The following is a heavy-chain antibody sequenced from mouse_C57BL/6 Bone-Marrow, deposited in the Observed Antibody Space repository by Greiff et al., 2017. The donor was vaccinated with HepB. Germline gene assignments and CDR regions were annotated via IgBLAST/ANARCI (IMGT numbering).Heavy chain of an antibody. CDR1: GFTFSDYG. CDR3: ARGVLRFFPPMDH. D-gene: IGHD1-1*01. Sequence: EVKVVESGGGLVKPGGSLKLSCAASGFTFSDYGMHWVRQAPEKGLEWVAYISSGSSTIYYADTVKGRFTISRDNAKNTLFLQMTSLRSEDTAMYYCARGVLRFFPPMDHWGQGTSVTVSS. V-gene: IGHV5-17*01. J-gene: IGHJ4*01. CDR2: ISSGSSTI.